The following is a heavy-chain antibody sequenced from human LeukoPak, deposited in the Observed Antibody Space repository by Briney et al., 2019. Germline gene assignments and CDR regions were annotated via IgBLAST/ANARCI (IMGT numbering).Heavy chain of an antibody. CDR2: ISNSGGSI. CDR3: AKRGYCSVASCSQTPYYFDY. Sequence: GGSLRLSCAASGFTFSSYAMSWVRQAPGRGLEWVSDISNSGGSIYYADSVKGRFTMSRDNSRNTLYLQMNNLRAEDTAVYYCAKRGYCSVASCSQTPYYFDYWGQGTLVTVSS. CDR1: GFTFSSYA. D-gene: IGHD2-15*01. J-gene: IGHJ4*02. V-gene: IGHV3-23*01.